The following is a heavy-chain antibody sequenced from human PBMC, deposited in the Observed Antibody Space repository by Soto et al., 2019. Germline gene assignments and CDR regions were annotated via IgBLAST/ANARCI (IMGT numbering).Heavy chain of an antibody. J-gene: IGHJ4*02. Sequence: LSLTCTVSGGSINDFYWSWIRQPPGKGLEWIGYIYYSGSTDYNPSLKGRVTISVDTSKNQFSLKLRSVTAADTAVYYCARVGGVAARTFDYWGQGTLVTVSS. CDR1: GGSINDFY. D-gene: IGHD6-6*01. CDR3: ARVGGVAARTFDY. V-gene: IGHV4-59*01. CDR2: IYYSGST.